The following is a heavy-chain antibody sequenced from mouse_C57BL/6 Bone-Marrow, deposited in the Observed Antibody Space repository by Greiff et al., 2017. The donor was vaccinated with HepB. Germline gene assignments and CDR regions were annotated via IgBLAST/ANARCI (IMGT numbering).Heavy chain of an antibody. J-gene: IGHJ2*01. D-gene: IGHD2-12*01. V-gene: IGHV1-63*01. Sequence: QVQLQQSGAELVRPGTSVKMSCKASGYTFTNYWIGWAKQRPGHGLEWIGDIYPGGGYTNYNEKFKGKATLTADKSSSTAYMQFSSLTSEDSAIYYCARWDLRWGYLDYWGQGTTLTVSS. CDR3: ARWDLRWGYLDY. CDR1: GYTFTNYW. CDR2: IYPGGGYT.